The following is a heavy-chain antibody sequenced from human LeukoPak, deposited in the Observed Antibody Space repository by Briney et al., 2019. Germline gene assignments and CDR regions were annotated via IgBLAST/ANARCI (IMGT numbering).Heavy chain of an antibody. V-gene: IGHV3-21*01. CDR2: ISSSSSYI. D-gene: IGHD6-6*01. CDR3: ARDEGARDYYYYMDV. Sequence: GGSLRLSCAASGFTFSSYSMNWVRQAPGKGPEWVSSISSSSSYIYYADSVKGRFTISRDNAKNSLYLQMNSLRAEDTAVYYCARDEGARDYYYYMDVWGKGTTVTVSS. CDR1: GFTFSSYS. J-gene: IGHJ6*03.